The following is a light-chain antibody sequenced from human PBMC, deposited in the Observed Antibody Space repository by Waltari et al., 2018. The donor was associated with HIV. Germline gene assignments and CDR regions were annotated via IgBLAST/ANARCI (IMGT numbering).Light chain of an antibody. CDR2: DVT. Sequence: QSLLTQPHSVSGSPGQSVPISCTGTSHDFGHDDDVYWYQQYPGKAPQIIIYDVTKRPSGVPDRFSGSKSDNTASLTISGLQAEDEADYFCCAYAGNYNWVFGGGTRVTVL. CDR1: SHDFGHDDD. V-gene: IGLV2-11*01. J-gene: IGLJ3*02. CDR3: CAYAGNYNWV.